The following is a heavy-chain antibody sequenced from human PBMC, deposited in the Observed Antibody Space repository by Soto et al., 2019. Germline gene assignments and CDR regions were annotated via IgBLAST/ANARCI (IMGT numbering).Heavy chain of an antibody. Sequence: SVKVSCKASGGTFSSYAISWVRQAPGQGLEWMGGIIPIFGTANYAQKFQGRVTITADESTSTAYMELSSLRSEDTAVYYCARGRAYSSSWYDNWFDPWGQGTLVTVSS. D-gene: IGHD6-13*01. V-gene: IGHV1-69*13. CDR2: IIPIFGTA. CDR3: ARGRAYSSSWYDNWFDP. CDR1: GGTFSSYA. J-gene: IGHJ5*02.